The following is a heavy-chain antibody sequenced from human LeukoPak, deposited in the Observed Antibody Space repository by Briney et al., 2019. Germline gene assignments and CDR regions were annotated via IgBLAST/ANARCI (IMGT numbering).Heavy chain of an antibody. V-gene: IGHV4-4*07. D-gene: IGHD7-27*01. J-gene: IGHJ5*02. CDR3: ARDSGDHWFDP. CDR2: IYTTGST. Sequence: SETLSLTCTVSGGSISNYYWSWIRQPAGKGLEWIGRIYTTGSTNYNPSLESRVTMSVDTSKNQFSLRLRAVTAADTAVYYCARDSGDHWFDPWGQGTLVTVSS. CDR1: GGSISNYY.